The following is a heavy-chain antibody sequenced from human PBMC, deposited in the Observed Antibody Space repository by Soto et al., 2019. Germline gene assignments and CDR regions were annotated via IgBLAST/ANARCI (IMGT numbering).Heavy chain of an antibody. CDR2: ITGSGGSA. V-gene: IGHV3-23*01. Sequence: EVQLLESGGGWVQPGGSLRLSCAASGSTFSNFVMSWVRQVPGKGLEWVSAITGSGGSAYYADSVKGRFTISRDNSNSTVFLEMSSLGAADTAAYYCAVHLGQNYYRLDVWGQGTTVTASS. CDR3: AVHLGQNYYRLDV. J-gene: IGHJ6*02. CDR1: GSTFSNFV. D-gene: IGHD3-3*01.